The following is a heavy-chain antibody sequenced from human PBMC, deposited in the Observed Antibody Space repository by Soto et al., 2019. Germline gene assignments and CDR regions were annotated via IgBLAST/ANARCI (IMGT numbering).Heavy chain of an antibody. CDR1: GYSITSGYY. Sequence: SETLSLTCAVSGYSITSGYYWGWIRQPPGKGLEWIGSIYYSGSTYYNPSLKSRVTISIDTSKNQFSLKLSSVTAADTAVYYCARGSYGMGVWGQGTTVT. V-gene: IGHV4-38-2*01. CDR2: IYYSGST. J-gene: IGHJ6*02. CDR3: ARGSYGMGV. D-gene: IGHD3-10*01.